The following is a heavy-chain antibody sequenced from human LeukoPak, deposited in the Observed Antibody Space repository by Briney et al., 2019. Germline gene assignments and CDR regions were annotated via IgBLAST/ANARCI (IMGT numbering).Heavy chain of an antibody. Sequence: ASVKVSCKASGYTLTSHAMSWVRQAPGQGLEWMGWINTNTGNPTYAQGFTGRFVFSLDTSVSTAYLHLSSLKTEDTAFYYCASGRNWFDPWGQGTLVTVSS. D-gene: IGHD2/OR15-2a*01. V-gene: IGHV7-4-1*02. CDR1: GYTLTSHA. CDR3: ASGRNWFDP. J-gene: IGHJ5*02. CDR2: INTNTGNP.